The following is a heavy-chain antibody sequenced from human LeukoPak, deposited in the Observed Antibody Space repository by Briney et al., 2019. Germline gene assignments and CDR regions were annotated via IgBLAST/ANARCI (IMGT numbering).Heavy chain of an antibody. CDR2: IYYSGST. J-gene: IGHJ4*02. V-gene: IGHV4-39*07. CDR3: ARLRNLYYYDSSGYYVDY. Sequence: SETLSLTCTVSGGSISSSSYYWGWIRQPPGKGLEWIGSIYYSGSTYYNPSLKSRVTISVDTSKNQFSLKLSSVAAADTAVYYCARLRNLYYYDSSGYYVDYWGQGTLVTVSS. D-gene: IGHD3-22*01. CDR1: GGSISSSSYY.